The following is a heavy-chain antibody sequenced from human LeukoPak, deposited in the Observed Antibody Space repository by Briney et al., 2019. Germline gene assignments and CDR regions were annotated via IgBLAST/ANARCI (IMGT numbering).Heavy chain of an antibody. CDR3: ARGGLRYFDY. Sequence: SETLSLTCAVYGGSFSGYYWSWIRQPPGKGLEWIGEINHGGSTNYNPSLKGRVTISVDTSKNQFSLKLSSVTAADTAVYYCARGGLRYFDYWGQGTLVTVSS. V-gene: IGHV4-34*01. CDR1: GGSFSGYY. J-gene: IGHJ4*02. CDR2: INHGGST. D-gene: IGHD3-9*01.